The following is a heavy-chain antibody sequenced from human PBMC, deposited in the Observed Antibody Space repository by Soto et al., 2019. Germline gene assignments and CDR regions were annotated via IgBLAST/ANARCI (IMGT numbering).Heavy chain of an antibody. CDR3: ARRSPDIVVVPAARRDYYYYMDV. D-gene: IGHD2-2*01. V-gene: IGHV5-51*01. CDR1: GYSFTSYW. J-gene: IGHJ6*03. Sequence: GESLKISCKGSGYSFTSYWIGWVRQMPGKGLEWMGIIYPGDSDTRYSPSFQGQVTISADKSISTAYLQWSSLKASDTAMYYCARRSPDIVVVPAARRDYYYYMDVWGKGTTVTVSS. CDR2: IYPGDSDT.